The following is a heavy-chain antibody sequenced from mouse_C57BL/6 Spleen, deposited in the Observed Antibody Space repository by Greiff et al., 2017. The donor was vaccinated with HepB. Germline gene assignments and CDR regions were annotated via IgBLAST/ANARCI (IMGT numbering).Heavy chain of an antibody. D-gene: IGHD2-3*01. CDR2: ISSGGDYI. CDR3: TRGEEAYDGYYYAMDY. V-gene: IGHV5-9-1*02. J-gene: IGHJ4*01. Sequence: EVQGVESGEGLVKPGGSLKLSCAASGFTFSSYAMSWVRQTPEKRLEWVAYISSGGDYIYYADTVKGRFTISRDNARNTLYLQMSSLKSEDTAMYYCTRGEEAYDGYYYAMDYWGQGTSVTVSS. CDR1: GFTFSSYA.